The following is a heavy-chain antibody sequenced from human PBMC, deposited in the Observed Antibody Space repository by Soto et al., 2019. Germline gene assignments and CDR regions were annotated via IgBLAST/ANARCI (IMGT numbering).Heavy chain of an antibody. CDR2: ILYDGSNK. D-gene: IGHD6-13*01. CDR3: ARVKAAAESTWFDY. V-gene: IGHV3-33*01. J-gene: IGHJ4*02. Sequence: QVQLVESGGGVVQPGRSLRLSCAASGLSFNNCAMHWVRQAPGKGLAWVAVILYDGSNKYYADSVKGRFTISRDNSKNTLYLQMNSLRAEDTAVYYCARVKAAAESTWFDYWGQGTLVTVSS. CDR1: GLSFNNCA.